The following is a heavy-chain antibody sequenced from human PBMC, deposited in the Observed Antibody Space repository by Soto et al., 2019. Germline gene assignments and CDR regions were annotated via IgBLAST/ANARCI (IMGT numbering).Heavy chain of an antibody. D-gene: IGHD5-18*01. V-gene: IGHV1-2*04. Sequence: ASVKVSCKASGYTFTGYYMHWVRQAPGQGLEWMGWINPNSGGTNYAQKFQGWVTMTRDTSISTAYMELSRLRSDDTAVYYCARVLGNTAMVTGIGYWGQGTLVTVSS. CDR1: GYTFTGYY. CDR3: ARVLGNTAMVTGIGY. CDR2: INPNSGGT. J-gene: IGHJ4*02.